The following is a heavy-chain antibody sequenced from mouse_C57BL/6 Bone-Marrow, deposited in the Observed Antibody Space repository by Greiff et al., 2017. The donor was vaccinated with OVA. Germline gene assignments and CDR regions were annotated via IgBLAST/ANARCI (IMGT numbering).Heavy chain of an antibody. Sequence: EVKLVESGGGLVKPGGSLKLSCAASGFTFSSYAMSWVRQTPEKRLEWVATISDGGSYTYYPDNVKGRFTISRDNAKNNLYLQMGHLKSEDTAMYYCAREATMVTAPYFDVWGTGTTVTVSS. CDR1: GFTFSSYA. J-gene: IGHJ1*03. CDR3: AREATMVTAPYFDV. D-gene: IGHD2-2*01. V-gene: IGHV5-4*01. CDR2: ISDGGSYT.